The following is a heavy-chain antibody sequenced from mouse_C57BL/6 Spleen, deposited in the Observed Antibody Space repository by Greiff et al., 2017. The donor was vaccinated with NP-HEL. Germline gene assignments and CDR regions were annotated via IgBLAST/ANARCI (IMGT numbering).Heavy chain of an antibody. J-gene: IGHJ4*01. CDR3: AKMGDEYYAMDY. CDR2: IWRGGST. D-gene: IGHD3-3*01. Sequence: QVQLQQSGPGLVQPSQRLSITCTVSGFSLTSYGVHWVRQSPGKGLEWLGVIWRGGSTDYNAAFMSRLSITKDNSKSQVFFKMNSLQADDTAIYYCAKMGDEYYAMDYWGQGTSVTVSS. V-gene: IGHV2-5*01. CDR1: GFSLTSYG.